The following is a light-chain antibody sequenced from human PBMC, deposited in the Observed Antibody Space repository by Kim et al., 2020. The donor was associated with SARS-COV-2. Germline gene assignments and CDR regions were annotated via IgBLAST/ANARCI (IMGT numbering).Light chain of an antibody. J-gene: IGKJ4*01. CDR1: QDISNS. CDR3: QQHYIYPLT. V-gene: IGKV1-8*01. Sequence: SASTGDRVTITCRVSQDISNSLAWYQQKPGKAPELLIYDAFTLQSGVSPRFSGSRSGTDFTLTISSLQSEDFATYYCQQHYIYPLTFGGGTKLEI. CDR2: DAF.